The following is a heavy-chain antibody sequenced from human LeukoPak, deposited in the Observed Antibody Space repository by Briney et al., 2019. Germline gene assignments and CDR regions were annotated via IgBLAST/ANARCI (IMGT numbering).Heavy chain of an antibody. CDR3: ARDAAYCGGDCYSEYFQH. CDR1: GFTFSSYS. Sequence: PGGSLRLSCAASGFTFSSYSMNWVRQAPGKGLEWVSYISSSSSTIYYADSVKGRFTISRDNAKNPLYLQMNSLRAEDTAVYYCARDAAYCGGDCYSEYFQHWGQGTLVTVSS. J-gene: IGHJ1*01. D-gene: IGHD2-21*02. V-gene: IGHV3-48*01. CDR2: ISSSSSTI.